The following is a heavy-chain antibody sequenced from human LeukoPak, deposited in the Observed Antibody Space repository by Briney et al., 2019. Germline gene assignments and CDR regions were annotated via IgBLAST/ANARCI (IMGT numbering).Heavy chain of an antibody. CDR3: ARGRYCSADICSGGDAFDI. V-gene: IGHV4-4*07. J-gene: IGHJ3*02. CDR1: GGSINNYY. D-gene: IGHD2-15*01. CDR2: IYTRGST. Sequence: SETLSLTCTVSGGSINNYYWSWIRQPAGKGLEWIWRIYTRGSTNYNPPLQSRVTMSVDTSKNQSSLKLSSVTAADTAAYYCARGRYCSADICSGGDAFDIWGQGTMVSVSS.